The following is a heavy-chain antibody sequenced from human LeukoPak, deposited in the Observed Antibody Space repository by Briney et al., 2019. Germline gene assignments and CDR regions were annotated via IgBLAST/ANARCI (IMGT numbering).Heavy chain of an antibody. D-gene: IGHD1-1*01. Sequence: SETLSLTCTVSGYSISSGYYWGWIRQPPGKGLEWIGSIYHSGSTYYNPSLKSRVTISVDTSKNQFSLKLSSVTAADTAVYYCAVGGDTWSLDYWGQGILVTVSS. CDR1: GYSISSGYY. V-gene: IGHV4-38-2*02. J-gene: IGHJ4*02. CDR2: IYHSGST. CDR3: AVGGDTWSLDY.